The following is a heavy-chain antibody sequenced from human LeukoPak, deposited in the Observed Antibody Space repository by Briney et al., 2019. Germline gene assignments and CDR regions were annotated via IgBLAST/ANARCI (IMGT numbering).Heavy chain of an antibody. V-gene: IGHV3-15*01. Sequence: GGSLRLSCAASGFTFSNAWMSWVRQAPGKGLEWVGRIKSKTDGGTTDYAAPVKGRFTISRDDSKNTLYLQMNSLKTEDTAVYYCATDGTASYYDSSGYYYGGYYFDYWGQGTLVTVSS. CDR2: IKSKTDGGTT. J-gene: IGHJ4*02. CDR3: ATDGTASYYDSSGYYYGGYYFDY. CDR1: GFTFSNAW. D-gene: IGHD3-22*01.